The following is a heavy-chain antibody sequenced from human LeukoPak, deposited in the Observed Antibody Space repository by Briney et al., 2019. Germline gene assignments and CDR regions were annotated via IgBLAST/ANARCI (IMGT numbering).Heavy chain of an antibody. CDR2: IKQDGSEK. D-gene: IGHD3-10*01. J-gene: IGHJ4*02. CDR3: AIRRYYFDY. CDR1: GFTFSSYW. V-gene: IGHV3-7*01. Sequence: GSLRLSCAASGFTFSSYWKSWVRQAPGKGLEWVANIKQDGSEKYYVDSVKGRFTISRDNAKNSLYLQMNSLRAEDTAVYYCAIRRYYFDYWGKGTLVTVSS.